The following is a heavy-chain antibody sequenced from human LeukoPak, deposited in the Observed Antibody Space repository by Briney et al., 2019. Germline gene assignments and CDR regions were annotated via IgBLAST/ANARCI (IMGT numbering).Heavy chain of an antibody. CDR2: ISGSGDST. CDR3: AKGLDSSSWYYFDY. CDR1: KFTFNSYA. J-gene: IGHJ4*02. Sequence: GGSLRLSCAASKFTFNSYAMSWVRQAPGKGLEGVSAISGSGDSTYYADSVKGRFTISRDNSKNTVYLQMKSLRAEDTAVYYCAKGLDSSSWYYFDYGGQGTLVTVSS. D-gene: IGHD6-13*01. V-gene: IGHV3-23*01.